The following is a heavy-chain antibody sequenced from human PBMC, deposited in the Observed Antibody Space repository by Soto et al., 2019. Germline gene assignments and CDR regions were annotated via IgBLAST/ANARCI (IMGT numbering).Heavy chain of an antibody. V-gene: IGHV3-20*01. J-gene: IGHJ6*03. D-gene: IGHD1-1*01. CDR1: GFTFDDYG. CDR3: ARDGRARAEYYMDV. CDR2: INWNGGST. Sequence: GGSLRLSCAASGFTFDDYGMSWVRQAPGKGLEWVSGINWNGGSTGYADSVKGRFTISRDNAKNSLYLQMNSLRAEDTALYHCARDGRARAEYYMDVWGKGTTVTVSS.